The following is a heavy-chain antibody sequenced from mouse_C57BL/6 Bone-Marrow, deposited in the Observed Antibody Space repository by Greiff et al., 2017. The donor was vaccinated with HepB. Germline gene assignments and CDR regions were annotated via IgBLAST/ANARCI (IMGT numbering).Heavy chain of an antibody. CDR3: AKKVPSYYFDY. CDR2: INPYNGGT. J-gene: IGHJ2*01. Sequence: VQLKESGPVLVKPGASVKMSCKASGYTFTDYYMNWVKQSPGKSLEWIGVINPYNGGTSYNQKFKGKATLTVDKSSSTAYMELNSLTSEDSAVYYCAKKVPSYYFDYWGQGTTLTVSA. V-gene: IGHV1-19*01. CDR1: GYTFTDYY. D-gene: IGHD2-14*01.